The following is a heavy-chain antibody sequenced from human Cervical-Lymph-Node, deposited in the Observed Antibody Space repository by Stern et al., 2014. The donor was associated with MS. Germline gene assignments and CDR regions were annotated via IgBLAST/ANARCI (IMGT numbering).Heavy chain of an antibody. D-gene: IGHD6-19*01. J-gene: IGHJ4*02. CDR1: GFSLSDLGMG. CDR2: IFSNDEK. CDR3: ARAIYKSGWGIDY. V-gene: IGHV2-26*01. Sequence: QVTLRESGPVLVKPTETLTLTCTVSGFSLSDLGMGVSWIRQPPGKALEWLAHIFSNDEKSYTTSLKSRLTISKDTSKSQVVLTMTNMDPMDTATFYCARAIYKSGWGIDYWGQGTLVTVSS.